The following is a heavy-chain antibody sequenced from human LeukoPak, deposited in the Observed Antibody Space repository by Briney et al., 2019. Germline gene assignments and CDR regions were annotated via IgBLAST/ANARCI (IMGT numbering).Heavy chain of an antibody. J-gene: IGHJ4*02. CDR2: IKQDGSEK. D-gene: IGHD6-19*01. V-gene: IGHV3-7*01. Sequence: GGSLRLSCAASGFTFSSYWMSWVRQAPGKGLEWVANIKQDGSEKYYVDSVKGRFTISRDNAKNSLYLQMNSLRAEDTAVYYCAKDSGGWYFDYWGQGALVTVSS. CDR1: GFTFSSYW. CDR3: AKDSGGWYFDY.